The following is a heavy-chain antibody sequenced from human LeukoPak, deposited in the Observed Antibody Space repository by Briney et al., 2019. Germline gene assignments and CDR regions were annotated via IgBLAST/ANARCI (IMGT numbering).Heavy chain of an antibody. D-gene: IGHD3-3*01. Sequence: GASVKVSCKAAGYTFTNYDINWVRQATGQGREWMGGMNTNSGDTGPAQTHKVRVMMTRGISISTAYMELSSLRSEDTAVYYCARGPTYDIWSGDSYSYYYMDVWGKGTTVAVSS. CDR3: ARGPTYDIWSGDSYSYYYMDV. CDR2: MNTNSGDT. CDR1: GYTFTNYD. J-gene: IGHJ6*03. V-gene: IGHV1-8*01.